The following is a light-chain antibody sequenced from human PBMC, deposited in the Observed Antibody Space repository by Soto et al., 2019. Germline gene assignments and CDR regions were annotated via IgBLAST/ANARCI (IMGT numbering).Light chain of an antibody. CDR1: QSVSSN. Sequence: EKVKTLSPAARCMSKKERATLSCRASQSVSSNLAWHQQRPGQAPRLLIYGASTRATGVPARFSGGGSGTEFTLTITSLQSEDFAVYWCQQYNNWPLPFCPVTLLEI. V-gene: IGKV3D-15*01. CDR2: GAS. CDR3: QQYNNWPLP. J-gene: IGKJ5*01.